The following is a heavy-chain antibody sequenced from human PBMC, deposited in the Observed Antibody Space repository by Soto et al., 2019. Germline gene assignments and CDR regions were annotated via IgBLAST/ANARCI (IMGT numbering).Heavy chain of an antibody. J-gene: IGHJ4*02. D-gene: IGHD6-19*01. V-gene: IGHV4-34*12. CDR3: ARPIRAVAGPFDY. Sequence: SWRCQPPGKGLEWIGETIRSVSTNYNTSLKSRVTISVYTCKNPSSLKLSSVTAADTAVYYCARPIRAVAGPFDYWGQGTLVTVSS. CDR2: TIRSVST.